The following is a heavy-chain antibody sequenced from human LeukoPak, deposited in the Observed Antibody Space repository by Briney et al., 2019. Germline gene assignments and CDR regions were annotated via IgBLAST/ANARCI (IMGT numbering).Heavy chain of an antibody. J-gene: IGHJ4*02. CDR3: ARGPYYYGSGSYRY. CDR2: INHSGST. CDR1: GGSFSGYY. V-gene: IGHV4-34*01. Sequence: SETLSLTCAVYGGSFSGYYWSWIRQPPGKGLEWIGEINHSGSTNYNPPLKSRVTISVDTSKSQFSLKLSSVTAADTAVYYCARGPYYYGSGSYRYWGQGTLVTVSS. D-gene: IGHD3-10*01.